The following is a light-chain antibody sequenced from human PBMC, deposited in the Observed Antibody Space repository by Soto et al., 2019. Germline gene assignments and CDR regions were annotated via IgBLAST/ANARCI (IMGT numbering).Light chain of an antibody. CDR2: AAS. CDR1: QGISSY. V-gene: IGKV1-27*01. J-gene: IGKJ2*01. CDR3: QKFNSVPHT. Sequence: DIQMTQSPSSLSASIGDRDTITCRASQGISSYLAWYQQKPGKVPKLLIYAASTLQSGVPSRFSGSGSGTDFTLTISSLQPEDVATYYCQKFNSVPHTFGQGTKLEIK.